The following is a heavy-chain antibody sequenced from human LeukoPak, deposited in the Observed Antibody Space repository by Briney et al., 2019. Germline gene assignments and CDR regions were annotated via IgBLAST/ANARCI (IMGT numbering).Heavy chain of an antibody. CDR3: ARRTAESTVTFYFDF. V-gene: IGHV5-51*01. D-gene: IGHD4-11*01. CDR1: GYSFSSYW. CDR2: INAGNSDA. Sequence: GESLKISCKGSGYSFSSYWIGWVRQMPGKGLEWVGIINAGNSDARYSPSFQGQVTISVDKSINTAYLQWGSLKASDTAMYYCARRTAESTVTFYFDFWGQGTLVTVSS. J-gene: IGHJ4*02.